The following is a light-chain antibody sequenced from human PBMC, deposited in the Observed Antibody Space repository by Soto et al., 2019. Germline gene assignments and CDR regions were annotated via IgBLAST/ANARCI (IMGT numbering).Light chain of an antibody. Sequence: QSALPQPASGSGSPGQSITISCTGTSSDVGGYKYVSWYQQHPDKAPKLIIYDVTNRPSGISNRFSGSKSGNTASLTISGLQAEDEADYYCSSYTSSSSYVFGTGTKVTVL. CDR2: DVT. CDR1: SSDVGGYKY. V-gene: IGLV2-14*01. CDR3: SSYTSSSSYV. J-gene: IGLJ1*01.